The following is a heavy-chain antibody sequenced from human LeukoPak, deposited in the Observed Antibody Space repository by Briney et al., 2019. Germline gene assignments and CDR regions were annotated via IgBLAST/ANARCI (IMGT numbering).Heavy chain of an antibody. J-gene: IGHJ4*02. CDR2: INQGGSDK. V-gene: IGHV3-7*01. D-gene: IGHD1-14*01. CDR3: TRDRSRAEDD. CDR1: GFTFSGHW. Sequence: GESLRLSCAASGFTFSGHWMSWVRQAPGKGLEWVANINQGGSDKYYVDSVKGRFTISRDNANNLLYLQMSSLRGEDTAVYYCTRDRSRAEDDWGQGTLVTVSS.